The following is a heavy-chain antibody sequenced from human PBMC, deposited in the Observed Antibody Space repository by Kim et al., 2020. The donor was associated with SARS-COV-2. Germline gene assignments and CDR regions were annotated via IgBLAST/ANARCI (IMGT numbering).Heavy chain of an antibody. CDR2: MNPNSGNT. D-gene: IGHD2-2*01. CDR1: GYTFTSYD. Sequence: ASVKVSCKASGYTFTSYDINWVRQATGQGLEWMGWMNPNSGNTGYAQKFQGRVTMTRNTSISTAYMELSSLRSEDTAVYYCASVDKFQGVVPAAIRYYGMDVWGQRTTVTVSS. V-gene: IGHV1-8*01. CDR3: ASVDKFQGVVPAAIRYYGMDV. J-gene: IGHJ6*02.